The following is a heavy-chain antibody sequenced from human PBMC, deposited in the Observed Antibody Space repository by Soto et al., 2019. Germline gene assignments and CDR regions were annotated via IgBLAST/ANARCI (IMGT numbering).Heavy chain of an antibody. CDR2: IWYDGSNK. J-gene: IGHJ4*02. CDR3: ARSGSTPGDY. CDR1: GFTFSSYG. Sequence: QVQLVESGGGVVQPGRSLRLSCAASGFTFSSYGMHWVRQAPGKGLEWVAVIWYDGSNKYYADSVKGRFTISRDNSKNTLYLQMNSLRAEDTAVYYCARSGSTPGDYWGQGPLVTVSS. V-gene: IGHV3-33*01. D-gene: IGHD4-17*01.